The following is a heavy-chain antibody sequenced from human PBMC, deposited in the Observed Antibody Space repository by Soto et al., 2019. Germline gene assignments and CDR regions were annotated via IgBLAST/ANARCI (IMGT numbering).Heavy chain of an antibody. Sequence: EVQLLESGGGLVQPGGSLRLSCAASGFTFSSYAMSWVRQAPGKGLEWVSGISGSGAGTYNADSVKGRFTISRDNSKNTLYLQMNSLRAEDTAVYYCAKVYLPYSSSSAYYYYMDVLGKGTTVTVSS. V-gene: IGHV3-23*01. CDR2: ISGSGAGT. CDR1: GFTFSSYA. D-gene: IGHD6-6*01. CDR3: AKVYLPYSSSSAYYYYMDV. J-gene: IGHJ6*03.